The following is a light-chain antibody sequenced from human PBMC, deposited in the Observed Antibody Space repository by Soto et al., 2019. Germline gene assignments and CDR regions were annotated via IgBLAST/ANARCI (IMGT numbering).Light chain of an antibody. Sequence: DIQLTQSPSFLSACVGDRVTITCRASQDISSYLAWYQQKPGKAPKLLIYAASTLQSGVPSRFSGSGSGTEFTLTISSLQPEDFATYSCQQVNSFPLTFGGGTKVDIK. CDR1: QDISSY. CDR3: QQVNSFPLT. CDR2: AAS. V-gene: IGKV1-9*01. J-gene: IGKJ4*01.